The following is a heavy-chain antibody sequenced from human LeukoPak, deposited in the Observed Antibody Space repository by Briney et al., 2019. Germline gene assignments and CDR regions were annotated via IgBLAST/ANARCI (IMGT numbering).Heavy chain of an antibody. V-gene: IGHV3-30*04. CDR2: ISYDGTDK. J-gene: IGHJ4*02. CDR3: ASPNSMAGTHYFHY. CDR1: GFTFTTFP. D-gene: IGHD6-19*01. Sequence: GGSLRLSCAASGFTFTTFPMHWVRQPPGKGLEWVAVISYDGTDKYYADSVKGRFSISRDNSKSTLYLQMDSLRAEDTAVYYCASPNSMAGTHYFHYWGQGTLVTVSS.